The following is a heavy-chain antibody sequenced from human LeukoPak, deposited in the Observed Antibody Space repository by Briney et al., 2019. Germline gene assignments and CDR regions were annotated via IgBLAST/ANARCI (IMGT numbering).Heavy chain of an antibody. CDR3: ARDSPGYSTGGDWFDP. J-gene: IGHJ5*02. CDR2: IIPIFGTA. CDR1: GGTFSSYA. Sequence: ASVKVSCKASGGTFSSYAISWVRQAPGQGLEWMGGIIPIFGTANYAQKFQGRVTITADESTSTAYMELSSPRSEDTAVYYCARDSPGYSTGGDWFDPWGQGTLVTVSS. V-gene: IGHV1-69*13. D-gene: IGHD4-11*01.